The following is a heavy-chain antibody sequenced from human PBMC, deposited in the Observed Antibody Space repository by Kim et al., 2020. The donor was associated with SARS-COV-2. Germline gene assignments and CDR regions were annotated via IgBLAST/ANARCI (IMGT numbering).Heavy chain of an antibody. V-gene: IGHV3-30*04. Sequence: GGSLRLSCAASGFTFSRYTMHWVRQAPGKGLEWVTIISYDGSNKYYADSVKGRFTISRDNSKNTVYLQMNSLRAEDTAVYYCARVKVGAIWEGFDYWGQGTLVTVSS. CDR2: ISYDGSNK. CDR3: ARVKVGAIWEGFDY. J-gene: IGHJ4*02. CDR1: GFTFSRYT. D-gene: IGHD1-26*01.